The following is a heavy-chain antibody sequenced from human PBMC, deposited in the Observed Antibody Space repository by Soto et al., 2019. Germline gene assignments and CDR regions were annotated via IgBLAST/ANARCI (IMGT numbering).Heavy chain of an antibody. J-gene: IGHJ4*02. D-gene: IGHD6-19*01. CDR2: LYYSGST. V-gene: IGHV4-39*01. CDR3: ARHYSSGWDYFDY. Sequence: QLQLQESGPGLVKPSETLSLTCNVSGGSIGTRNYYWAWIRQPPGKGLEWIGSLYYSGSTYYNPSLKSRVTISVDTSKTQFSLQGTSVTAADTAVYYCARHYSSGWDYFDYWGQGTLVTVSS. CDR1: GGSIGTRNYY.